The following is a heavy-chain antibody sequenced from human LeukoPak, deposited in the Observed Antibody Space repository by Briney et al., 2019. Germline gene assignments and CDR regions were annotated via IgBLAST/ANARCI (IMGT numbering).Heavy chain of an antibody. J-gene: IGHJ2*01. D-gene: IGHD3-10*01. CDR1: GGSFSSYS. CDR3: ARGYYPPRWYFDL. Sequence: SETLSLTCALYGGSFSSYSWSWTWIRQTPEKGLEWIGEIIEKGNANYNPSLKSRVTIDLDTSKNQFSLKLTSMAAADTAMYYCARGYYPPRWYFDLWGRGTLVTVSS. CDR2: IIEKGNA. V-gene: IGHV4-34*01.